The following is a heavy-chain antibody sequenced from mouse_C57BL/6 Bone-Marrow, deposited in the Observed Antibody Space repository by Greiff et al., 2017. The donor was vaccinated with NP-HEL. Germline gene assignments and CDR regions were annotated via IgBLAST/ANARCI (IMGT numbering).Heavy chain of an antibody. CDR2: ISYSGST. D-gene: IGHD1-1*01. V-gene: IGHV3-1*01. Sequence: EVKLEESGPGMVKPSQSLSLTCTVTGYSITSGYDWHWIRHFPGNKLEWMGYISYSGSTNYNPSLKSRISITHDTSKNHFFLKLNSVTTEDTATYYCAREGSSYGYFDVWGTGTTVTVSS. J-gene: IGHJ1*03. CDR3: AREGSSYGYFDV. CDR1: GYSITSGYD.